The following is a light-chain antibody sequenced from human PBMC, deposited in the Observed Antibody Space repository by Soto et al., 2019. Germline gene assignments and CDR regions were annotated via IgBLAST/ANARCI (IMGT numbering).Light chain of an antibody. J-gene: IGLJ2*01. Sequence: QSALPQPASVSGSPGQSITISCTGTSSDVGCYNLVSWYQQHPGKAPKLMIYEVSKRPSGVSNRFSGSKSGNTASQTISGLQAEDEADYDCCSYAGSSTLVFGGGTKLTVL. V-gene: IGLV2-23*02. CDR2: EVS. CDR1: SSDVGCYNL. CDR3: CSYAGSSTLV.